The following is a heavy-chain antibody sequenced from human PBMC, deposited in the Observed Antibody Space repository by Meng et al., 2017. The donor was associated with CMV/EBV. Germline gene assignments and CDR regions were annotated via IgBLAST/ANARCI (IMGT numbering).Heavy chain of an antibody. CDR1: GFPFSSYE. D-gene: IGHD3-22*01. CDR2: ISSSGSTI. J-gene: IGHJ4*02. CDR3: ARQLPKSYYYDSSGYSY. Sequence: GGPLRPSCAASGFPFSSYEMNWVRQAPGKGLEWVSYISSSGSTIYYADSVKGRFTISRDNAKNSLYLQMNSLRAEDTAVYYCARQLPKSYYYDSSGYSYWGQGTLVTVSS. V-gene: IGHV3-48*03.